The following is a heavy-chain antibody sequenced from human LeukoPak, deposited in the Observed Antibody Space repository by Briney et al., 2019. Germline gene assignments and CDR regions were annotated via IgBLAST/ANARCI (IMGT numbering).Heavy chain of an antibody. D-gene: IGHD6-19*01. V-gene: IGHV1-2*02. CDR3: ARGWSRYSNGWKYYFDY. CDR2: INPNSGGT. Sequence: ASVKVSCKASGYTLTGYYTHWVRQAPGQGLEWMGWINPNSGGTNYAQKFQGRVTMTRDTSVSTAYMELSRLRSDDTAVYYCARGWSRYSNGWKYYFDYWGQGTLVTVSS. CDR1: GYTLTGYY. J-gene: IGHJ4*02.